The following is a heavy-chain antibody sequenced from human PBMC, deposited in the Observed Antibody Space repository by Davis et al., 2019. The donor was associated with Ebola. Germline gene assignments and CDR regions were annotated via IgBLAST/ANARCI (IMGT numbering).Heavy chain of an antibody. V-gene: IGHV3-23*01. D-gene: IGHD4-17*01. CDR2: ITGSGETT. CDR1: GFSFSSFG. Sequence: PGESLRLSCAASGFSFSSFGMNWVRQAPGEGLEWVSYITGSGETTYYADSVKGRFTVSRDNSQSTLSLQMNSLRVEDTAVYYCARDDYAHYQHWFDPWGQGTLVTVSS. J-gene: IGHJ5*02. CDR3: ARDDYAHYQHWFDP.